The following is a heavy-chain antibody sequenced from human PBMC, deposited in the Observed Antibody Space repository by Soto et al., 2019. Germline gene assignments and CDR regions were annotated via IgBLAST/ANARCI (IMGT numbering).Heavy chain of an antibody. CDR2: IYPGDSDT. Sequence: PGESLKISCKGSGYSFTSYWIGWVRQMPGKGLEWMGIIYPGDSDTRYSPSFQGQVTISADKSISTAYLQWSSLKASDTAMYYCARLHTYYYDSSGYLAYYYGMDVWGQGTTVTVSS. V-gene: IGHV5-51*01. J-gene: IGHJ6*02. D-gene: IGHD3-22*01. CDR3: ARLHTYYYDSSGYLAYYYGMDV. CDR1: GYSFTSYW.